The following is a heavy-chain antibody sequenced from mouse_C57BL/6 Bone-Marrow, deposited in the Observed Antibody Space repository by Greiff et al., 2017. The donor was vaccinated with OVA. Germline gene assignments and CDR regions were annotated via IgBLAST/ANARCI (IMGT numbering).Heavy chain of an antibody. CDR2: ISYDGSN. Sequence: EVKLVESGPGLVKPSQSLSLTCSVTGYSITSGYYWNWIRQFPGNKLEWMGYISYDGSNNSNPSLKNRISITRDTSKNQFFLKLNSVTTEDTATYYCAITHYYGSSEFAYWGQGTLVTVSA. CDR3: AITHYYGSSEFAY. CDR1: GYSITSGYY. V-gene: IGHV3-6*01. J-gene: IGHJ3*01. D-gene: IGHD1-1*01.